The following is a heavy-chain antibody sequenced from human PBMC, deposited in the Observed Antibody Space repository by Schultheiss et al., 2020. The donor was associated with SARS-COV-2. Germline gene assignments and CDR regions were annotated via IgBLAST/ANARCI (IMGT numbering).Heavy chain of an antibody. D-gene: IGHD3-3*01. CDR2: IKQDGSEK. V-gene: IGHV3-7*01. CDR3: ARDLVYYYYMDV. J-gene: IGHJ6*03. CDR1: GFTVSSNY. Sequence: GGSLRLSCAASGFTVSSNYMSWVRQAPGKGLEWVANIKQDGSEKYYVDSVKGRFTISRDNAKNSLYLQMNSLRAEDTAVYYCARDLVYYYYMDVWGKGTTVTVSS.